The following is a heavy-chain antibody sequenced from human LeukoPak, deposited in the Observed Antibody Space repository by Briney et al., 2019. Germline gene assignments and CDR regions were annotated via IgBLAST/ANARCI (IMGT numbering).Heavy chain of an antibody. CDR2: IYPGDSDT. V-gene: IGHV5-51*01. CDR3: ATYRNNDGFDT. CDR1: GYSFTSYW. J-gene: IGHJ1*01. Sequence: GESLKISCKGSGYSFTSYWIGRVRQMPGKGLEWMGIIYPGDSDTRYSPSFQGQVTISADKSISTAYLQWSSLKASDTAIYYCATYRNNDGFDTWGQGTLVTVSS. D-gene: IGHD1/OR15-1a*01.